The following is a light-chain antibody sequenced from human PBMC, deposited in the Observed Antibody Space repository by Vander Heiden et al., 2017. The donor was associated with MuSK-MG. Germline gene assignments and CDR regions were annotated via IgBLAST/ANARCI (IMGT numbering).Light chain of an antibody. J-gene: IGKJ1*01. CDR3: QQDNTWRT. Sequence: IVMTQSPATLSVSPGDRATLSCRSSQRVSSYLAWYQQKPGHAPMLLIDGASTRATGIPAMCSGSGAGTEFTPTISSQQSEDVAVYYWQQDNTWRTFGQGTKVEIK. V-gene: IGKV3D-15*01. CDR1: QRVSSY. CDR2: GAS.